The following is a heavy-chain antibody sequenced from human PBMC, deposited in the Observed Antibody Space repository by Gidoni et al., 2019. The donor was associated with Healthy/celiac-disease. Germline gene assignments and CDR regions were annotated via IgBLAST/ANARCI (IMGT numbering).Heavy chain of an antibody. Sequence: QVQLVQSGAEVKKPGSSVKVSCKASGGPFSSYAISGVRQAPGQGLEWMGGIIPIFGTANYAQKFQGRVTITADESTSTAYMELSSLRSEDTAVYYCGLRASHRGGELLIGYWGQGTLVTVSS. V-gene: IGHV1-69*01. CDR3: GLRASHRGGELLIGY. D-gene: IGHD1-26*01. CDR2: IIPIFGTA. J-gene: IGHJ4*02. CDR1: GGPFSSYA.